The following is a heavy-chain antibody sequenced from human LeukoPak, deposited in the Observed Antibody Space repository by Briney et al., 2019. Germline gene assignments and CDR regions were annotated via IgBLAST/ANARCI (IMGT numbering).Heavy chain of an antibody. Sequence: GGSLRLSCAASGFTFSSYAMTWVRQAPGKGLEWVSGISGSGDGTYYADSVTGRFTISRDNSKNTLYLQMNSLRAGDTAVYYCAKGGHSYIMRFDYWGQGTLVTVSS. CDR1: GFTFSSYA. J-gene: IGHJ4*02. CDR3: AKGGHSYIMRFDY. D-gene: IGHD6-13*01. CDR2: ISGSGDGT. V-gene: IGHV3-23*01.